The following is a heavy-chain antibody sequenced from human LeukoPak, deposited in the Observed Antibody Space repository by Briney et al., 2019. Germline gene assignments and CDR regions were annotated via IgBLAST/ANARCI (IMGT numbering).Heavy chain of an antibody. Sequence: GGSLRLSCAASGFTFSSYAMSWVRQSPGKGLEWVSAISGSGGSTYYADSVKGRFTISRDNSKNTLYLQMNSLRAEDTAVYYCATALRYLHAFDIWGQGTMVTVSS. CDR2: ISGSGGST. CDR1: GFTFSSYA. D-gene: IGHD3-16*01. CDR3: ATALRYLHAFDI. J-gene: IGHJ3*02. V-gene: IGHV3-23*01.